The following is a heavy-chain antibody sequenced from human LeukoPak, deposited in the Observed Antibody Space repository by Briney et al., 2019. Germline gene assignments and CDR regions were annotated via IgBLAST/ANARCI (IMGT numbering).Heavy chain of an antibody. V-gene: IGHV6-1*01. CDR3: VRGKHNFDY. D-gene: IGHD5-24*01. CDR1: GESVSSTGAS. J-gene: IGHJ4*02. CDR2: TYYRSQWYY. Sequence: SQTLSLTCAISGESVSSTGASWNWIRQSPSRGLEWLGRTYYRSQWYYEYALSVKSRIIVAPDTSKNQFSLQLNSVTPEDTAVYYCVRGKHNFDYWGQGSLVTVSS.